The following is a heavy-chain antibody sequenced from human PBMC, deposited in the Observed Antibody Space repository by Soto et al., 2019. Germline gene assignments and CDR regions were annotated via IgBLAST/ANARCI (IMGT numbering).Heavy chain of an antibody. Sequence: QMQLVQSGPQVKKPGTSVKVSCKASGFTFITSAMQWVRQARGQRLEWIGWIVVGSGITNYAQKLQERVTITRDMSTSTAYMELSSLRSEDTAVYYCAADIAYFGMDVWGQGTTLTVSS. CDR1: GFTFITSA. V-gene: IGHV1-58*02. CDR3: AADIAYFGMDV. J-gene: IGHJ6*02. D-gene: IGHD6-13*01. CDR2: IVVGSGIT.